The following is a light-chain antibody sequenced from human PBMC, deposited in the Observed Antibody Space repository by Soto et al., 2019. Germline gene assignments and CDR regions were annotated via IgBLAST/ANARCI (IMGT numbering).Light chain of an antibody. CDR3: SSYTSSGTIEV. CDR1: SSDVAGYNY. Sequence: QSVLTQPASVSGSPGQSITISCTGTSSDVAGYNYVSWYQQHPGKAPKLMIYDVSNRPSGVSNRFSGSKSGNTASLTISGLQSEDEADYYCSSYTSSGTIEVFGTGTKLTVL. V-gene: IGLV2-14*01. J-gene: IGLJ1*01. CDR2: DVS.